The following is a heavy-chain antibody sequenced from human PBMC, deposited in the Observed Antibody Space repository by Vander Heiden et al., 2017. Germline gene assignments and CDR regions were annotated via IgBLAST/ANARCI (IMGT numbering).Heavy chain of an antibody. D-gene: IGHD3-9*01. J-gene: IGHJ4*02. Sequence: EVQLVESGGGLVQPGRSLRLSCAASGFTFDDYAMHWVRQAPGKGLEWVSGISWNSGSIGYADSVKGRFTISRDNAKNSLYLQMNSLRAEDTALYYCEKDIYDILTGPDYWGQGTLVTVSS. CDR1: GFTFDDYA. CDR2: ISWNSGSI. V-gene: IGHV3-9*01. CDR3: EKDIYDILTGPDY.